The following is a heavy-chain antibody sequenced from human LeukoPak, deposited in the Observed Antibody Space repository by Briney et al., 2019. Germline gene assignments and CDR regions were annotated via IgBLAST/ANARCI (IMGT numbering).Heavy chain of an antibody. CDR2: IYTSGST. V-gene: IGHV4-4*07. CDR3: ARDLGYCSGDSYYHYFDY. D-gene: IGHD2-15*01. J-gene: IGHJ4*02. CDR1: GGSISSYY. Sequence: SETLSLTCTVSGGSISSYYWSWIRQPAGKGLEWIGRIYTSGSTNYNPSLKSRVTMSVDTSKNQFSLKLISVTAADTAVYYCARDLGYCSGDSYYHYFDYWGQGTLVTVSS.